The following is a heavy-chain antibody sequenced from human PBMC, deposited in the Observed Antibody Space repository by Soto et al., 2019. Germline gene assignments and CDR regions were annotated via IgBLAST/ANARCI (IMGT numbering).Heavy chain of an antibody. V-gene: IGHV4-34*01. CDR3: ARGYGGDYLGY. CDR2: INHSGST. Sequence: QVQLQQWGAGLLKPSETLSLTCAVYGGSFSGYYWSWIRQPPGKGLEWIGEINHSGSTNYNPSLKSRVTISVDTSKTQFSLKLSSVTAADTAVYYCARGYGGDYLGYWGQGTLVTVSS. CDR1: GGSFSGYY. J-gene: IGHJ4*02. D-gene: IGHD4-17*01.